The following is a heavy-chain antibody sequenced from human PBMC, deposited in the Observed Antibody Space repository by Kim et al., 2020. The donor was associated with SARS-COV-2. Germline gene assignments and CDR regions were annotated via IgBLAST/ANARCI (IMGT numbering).Heavy chain of an antibody. CDR3: ASVGYYGSGSYYRGFGY. Sequence: GESLKISCKGSGYSFTSYWISWVRQMPGKGLEWMGRIDPSDSYTNYSPSFQGHVTISADKSISTAYLQWSSLKASDTAMYYCASVGYYGSGSYYRGFGYWGQGPLVTLPS. CDR2: IDPSDSYT. CDR1: GYSFTSYW. D-gene: IGHD3-10*01. J-gene: IGHJ4*02. V-gene: IGHV5-10-1*01.